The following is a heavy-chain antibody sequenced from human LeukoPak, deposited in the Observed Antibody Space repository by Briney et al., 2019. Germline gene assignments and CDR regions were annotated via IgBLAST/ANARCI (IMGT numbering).Heavy chain of an antibody. CDR2: IYYSGST. CDR1: GGSISSSSYY. V-gene: IGHV4-39*07. D-gene: IGHD1-1*01. Sequence: SETLSLTCTVSGGSISSSSYYWGWIRQPPGKGLEWIGSIYYSGSTYYNPSLKSRVTISVDTSKNQFSLKLSSVTAADTAVYSCARDLESWFDPWGQGTLVTVSS. J-gene: IGHJ5*02. CDR3: ARDLESWFDP.